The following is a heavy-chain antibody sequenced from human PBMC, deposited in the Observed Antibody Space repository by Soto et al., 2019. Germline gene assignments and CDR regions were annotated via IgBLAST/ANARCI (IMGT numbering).Heavy chain of an antibody. Sequence: EVQLVESGGGLVKPGGSLRLSCAASGFTFSSYSMNWVRQAPGKGLEWVSSISSSSSYIYYADSVKGRFTISRDNAKNSLYLQMNSLRAEDTAVYYCARGWGGDIVVVPAAMYFDYWGQGTLVTVSS. D-gene: IGHD2-2*01. CDR3: ARGWGGDIVVVPAAMYFDY. CDR2: ISSSSSYI. J-gene: IGHJ4*02. V-gene: IGHV3-21*01. CDR1: GFTFSSYS.